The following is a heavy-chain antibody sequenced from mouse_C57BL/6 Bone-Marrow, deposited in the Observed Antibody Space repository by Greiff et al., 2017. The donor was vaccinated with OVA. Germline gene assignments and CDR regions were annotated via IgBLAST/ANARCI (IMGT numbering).Heavy chain of an antibody. CDR2: IYWDDDK. D-gene: IGHD1-1*01. J-gene: IGHJ3*01. CDR3: ARSWYYGSSYKFAY. CDR1: GFSLSTSGMG. V-gene: IGHV8-12*01. Sequence: QVTLKVSGPGILQSSQTLSLTCSFSGFSLSTSGMGVSWIRQPSGKGLEWLAHIYWDDDKRYNPSLKSRLTISKDTSRNQVFLKITSVDTADTATYYCARSWYYGSSYKFAYWGQGTLVTVSA.